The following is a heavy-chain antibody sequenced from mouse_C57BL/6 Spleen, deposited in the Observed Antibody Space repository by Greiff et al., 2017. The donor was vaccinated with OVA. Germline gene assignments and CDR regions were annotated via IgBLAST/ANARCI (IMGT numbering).Heavy chain of an antibody. CDR3: ARALYGSSFDY. V-gene: IGHV3-6*01. D-gene: IGHD1-1*01. CDR2: ISYDGSN. CDR1: GYSITSGYY. Sequence: EVKLQESGPGLVKPSQSLSLTCSVTGYSITSGYYWNWIRQFPGNKLEWMGYISYDGSNNYNPSLKNRISITRDPSKNQFFLKLNSVTTEDTATYYCARALYGSSFDYWGQGTTLTVSS. J-gene: IGHJ2*01.